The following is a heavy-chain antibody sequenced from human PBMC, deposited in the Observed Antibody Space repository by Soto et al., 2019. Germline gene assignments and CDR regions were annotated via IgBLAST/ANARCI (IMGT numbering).Heavy chain of an antibody. CDR3: ARVPSNSAFDY. Sequence: VASVKVSCKASGYTFTDYYSHWVRQAPGQGLEWMGWVNPNSGGTNYAQKFQGRVTMTRDTSISTVYMELSRLRSDDTAVYYCARVPSNSAFDYWGQGTMVTVAS. CDR2: VNPNSGGT. CDR1: GYTFTDYY. V-gene: IGHV1-2*02. J-gene: IGHJ4*02. D-gene: IGHD6-6*01.